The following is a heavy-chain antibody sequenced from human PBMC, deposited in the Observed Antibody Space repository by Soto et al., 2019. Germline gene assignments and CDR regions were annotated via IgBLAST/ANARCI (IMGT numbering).Heavy chain of an antibody. V-gene: IGHV1-58*01. D-gene: IGHD3-3*01. J-gene: IGHJ6*02. CDR3: AAAGSYYDFWSGLRDRYYYYYYGMDV. Sequence: SVKVSCKASGFTFTSSAVQWVRQARGQRLEWIGWIVVGSGNTNYAQKFQERVTITRDMSTSTAYMELSSLRSEDTAVYYCAAAGSYYDFWSGLRDRYYYYYYGMDVWG. CDR1: GFTFTSSA. CDR2: IVVGSGNT.